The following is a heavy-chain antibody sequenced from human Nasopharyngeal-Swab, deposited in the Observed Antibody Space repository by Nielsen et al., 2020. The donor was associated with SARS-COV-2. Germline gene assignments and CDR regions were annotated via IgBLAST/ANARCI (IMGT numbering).Heavy chain of an antibody. CDR3: ARGHLLDDFWSGYYIYKTYYYYGMDV. Sequence: RQAPGKGLEWIGEINHSGSTNYNPSLKSRVTISVDTSKNQFSLKLSSVTAADTAVYYCARGHLLDDFWSGYYIYKTYYYYGMDVWGQGTTVTVSS. CDR2: INHSGST. J-gene: IGHJ6*02. D-gene: IGHD3-3*01. V-gene: IGHV4-34*01.